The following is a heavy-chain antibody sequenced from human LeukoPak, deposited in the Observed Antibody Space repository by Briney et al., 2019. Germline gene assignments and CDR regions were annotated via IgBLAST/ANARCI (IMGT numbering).Heavy chain of an antibody. Sequence: GESLKISCKGSGYSFTSYWIGWVRQMPGKGLEWMGIIYPGDSDTRYSPSFQGQVTISADKSISTAYLQWSSLKASDTAMYYCARLGDPYYYDSSGYYWFDPWGRGTLVTVSS. CDR1: GYSFTSYW. D-gene: IGHD3-22*01. CDR3: ARLGDPYYYDSSGYYWFDP. CDR2: IYPGDSDT. J-gene: IGHJ5*02. V-gene: IGHV5-51*01.